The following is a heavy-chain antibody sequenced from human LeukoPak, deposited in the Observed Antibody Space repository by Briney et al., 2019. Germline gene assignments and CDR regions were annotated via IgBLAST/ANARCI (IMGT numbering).Heavy chain of an antibody. D-gene: IGHD2-2*01. CDR2: ISYSGST. CDR3: ARYSVAYCSSTSCYSDYYYYYGMDV. Sequence: SETLSLTCTVSGGSISSSSYYWGWIRQPPGKGLEWIGDISYSGSTYYNPSLKSRVTISVDTSKNQFSLKLSSVTAADTAVYYCARYSVAYCSSTSCYSDYYYYYGMDVWGQGTTVTVSS. J-gene: IGHJ6*02. CDR1: GGSISSSSYY. V-gene: IGHV4-39*07.